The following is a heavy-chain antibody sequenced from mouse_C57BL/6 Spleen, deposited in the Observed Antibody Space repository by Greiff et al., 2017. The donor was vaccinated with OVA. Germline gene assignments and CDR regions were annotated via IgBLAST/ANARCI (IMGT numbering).Heavy chain of an antibody. CDR1: GYTFTSYW. D-gene: IGHD2-2*01. V-gene: IGHV1-59*01. J-gene: IGHJ2*01. CDR3: AREVKGYFDY. CDR2: IDPSDSYT. Sequence: VQLQQPGAELVRPGTSVKLSCKASGYTFTSYWMHWVKQRPGQGLEWIGVIDPSDSYTNYNQKFKGKATLTVDTSSSTAYMQLSSLTSEDSAVYYCAREVKGYFDYWGQGTTLTVSS.